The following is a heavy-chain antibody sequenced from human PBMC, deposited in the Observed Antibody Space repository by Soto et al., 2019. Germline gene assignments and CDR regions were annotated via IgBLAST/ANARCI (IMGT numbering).Heavy chain of an antibody. V-gene: IGHV1-3*01. Sequence: QVQLVQSGAEVKKPGASVKVPCKASGYTFTSYAMHWVRQAPGQRLEWMGWINAGNGNTKYSQKFQGRVTITRDTSASTAYMELSSLRSEDTAVYYCAREDMVRGVKLDYWGQGTLVTVSS. D-gene: IGHD3-10*01. CDR1: GYTFTSYA. CDR3: AREDMVRGVKLDY. CDR2: INAGNGNT. J-gene: IGHJ4*02.